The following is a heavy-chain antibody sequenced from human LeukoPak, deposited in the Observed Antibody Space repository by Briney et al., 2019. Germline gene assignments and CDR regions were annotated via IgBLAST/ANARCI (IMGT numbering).Heavy chain of an antibody. Sequence: ASVKVSCKASGYTFTSYGISWVRQAPGQGLEWMGWISAYNGNTNYAQKLQGRVTMTTDTSTSTAYMELRSLRSDDTAVYYCARDPGYSSSWYGGVDYWGQGALVTVSS. D-gene: IGHD6-13*01. CDR1: GYTFTSYG. V-gene: IGHV1-18*01. J-gene: IGHJ4*02. CDR2: ISAYNGNT. CDR3: ARDPGYSSSWYGGVDY.